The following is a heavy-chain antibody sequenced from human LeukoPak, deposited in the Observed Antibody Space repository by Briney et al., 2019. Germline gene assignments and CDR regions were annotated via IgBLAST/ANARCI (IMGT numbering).Heavy chain of an antibody. CDR3: ARSPYSSGWFFDY. Sequence: GESLKISCKGSGYSFSNYWIGWVRQMPGKGLEWMGIIYPGDSDTRYSPSFQGQVTISADKSISTAYLQWSSLKASDTAMYYCARSPYSSGWFFDYWGQGTLVTVSS. J-gene: IGHJ4*02. CDR2: IYPGDSDT. D-gene: IGHD6-19*01. CDR1: GYSFSNYW. V-gene: IGHV5-51*01.